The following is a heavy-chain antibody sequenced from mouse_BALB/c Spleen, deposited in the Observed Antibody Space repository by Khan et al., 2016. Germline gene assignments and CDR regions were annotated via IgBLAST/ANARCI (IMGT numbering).Heavy chain of an antibody. J-gene: IGHJ3*01. D-gene: IGHD1-1*02. Sequence: QIQLVQSGPELKKPGETVKISCKASGYTFTNYGMDWVKQTPGKGLKWMGWINTYTGEPTYPDDFKGRFAFSLETSASTAYLQINNLKNEDTATSFWARREYYWAFAYWGQGTSVTGS. CDR3: ARREYYWAFAY. CDR2: INTYTGEP. CDR1: GYTFTNYG. V-gene: IGHV9-3-1*01.